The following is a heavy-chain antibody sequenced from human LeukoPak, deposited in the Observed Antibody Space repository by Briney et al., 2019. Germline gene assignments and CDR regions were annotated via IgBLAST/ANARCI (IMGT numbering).Heavy chain of an antibody. Sequence: GSLRLSCAASGFTFSSYWMSWVRQAPGKGLEWVANINQDGSEKYSVDSVKGRFTISRDNAKNSLYLQMNSLRAEDTAVYYCAREYYSDSSGSDYWGQGTLVTVSS. CDR2: INQDGSEK. CDR1: GFTFSSYW. D-gene: IGHD3-22*01. CDR3: AREYYSDSSGSDY. V-gene: IGHV3-7*05. J-gene: IGHJ4*02.